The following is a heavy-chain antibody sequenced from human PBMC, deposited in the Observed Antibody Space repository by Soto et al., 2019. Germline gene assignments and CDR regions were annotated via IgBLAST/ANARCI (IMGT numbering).Heavy chain of an antibody. CDR2: ISYDGSNK. D-gene: IGHD1-1*01. CDR3: ARLETGTRTGNY. J-gene: IGHJ4*02. Sequence: LRLSCAASGFTFSSYAMHWVRQAPGKGLEWVAVISYDGSNKYYADSVKGRFTISRDNSKNTLYLQMNSLRAEDTAVYYCARLETGTRTGNYWGQGTLVTVSS. V-gene: IGHV3-30-3*01. CDR1: GFTFSSYA.